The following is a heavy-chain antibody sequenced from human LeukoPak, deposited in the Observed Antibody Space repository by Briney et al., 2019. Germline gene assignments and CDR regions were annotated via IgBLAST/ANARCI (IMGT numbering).Heavy chain of an antibody. CDR1: GFTFSDYY. V-gene: IGHV3-7*01. J-gene: IGHJ4*02. CDR3: AAHYYDSSGYSYYFDY. CDR2: IKQDGSEK. Sequence: GGSLRLSCAASGFTFSDYYMSWIRQAPGKGLEWVANIKQDGSEKYYVDSVKGRFTISRDNAKNSLYLQMNSLRAEDTAVYYCAAHYYDSSGYSYYFDYWGQGTLVTVSS. D-gene: IGHD3-22*01.